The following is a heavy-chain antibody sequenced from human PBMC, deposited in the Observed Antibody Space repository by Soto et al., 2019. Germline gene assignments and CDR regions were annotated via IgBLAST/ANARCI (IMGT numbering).Heavy chain of an antibody. J-gene: IGHJ6*02. Sequence: PGGSLSLSCAASGFTFSRYAMSWVRQAPGKGLEWVSTVTGGGHTTYNADSVNGRFTISRDNSKNTLYLQMNNLRAEDTAIYYCASSSGDLDVYGMDIWGPGTTVTVSS. D-gene: IGHD3-10*01. CDR1: GFTFSRYA. V-gene: IGHV3-23*01. CDR3: ASSSGDLDVYGMDI. CDR2: VTGGGHTT.